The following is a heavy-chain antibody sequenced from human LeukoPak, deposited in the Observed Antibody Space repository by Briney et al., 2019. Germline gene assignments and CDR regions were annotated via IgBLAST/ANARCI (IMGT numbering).Heavy chain of an antibody. CDR1: GFTFSSYG. V-gene: IGHV3-30*02. CDR3: AKGYCSSTTCYTGHYFYMDV. D-gene: IGHD2-2*02. Sequence: GGSLRLSCAASGFTFSSYGMHWVRQAPGKGLEWVAFIRYDGTDKYYADSLKGRFTISRDNSKNTLYLHMNSLGAEDTAVYYCAKGYCSSTTCYTGHYFYMDVWGKGTTVTVS. J-gene: IGHJ6*03. CDR2: IRYDGTDK.